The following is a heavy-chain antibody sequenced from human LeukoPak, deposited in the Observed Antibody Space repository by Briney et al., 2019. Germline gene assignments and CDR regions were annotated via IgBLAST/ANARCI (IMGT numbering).Heavy chain of an antibody. V-gene: IGHV3-7*01. Sequence: QPGGSLRLSCAASGFTFSSYWMSWVRQAPGKGLEWVANIKQDGSEKYYVGSVKGRFTISRDNAKNSLYLQMNSLRAEDTAVYYCASLIAVAGTRWFDPWGQGTLVTVSS. CDR1: GFTFSSYW. D-gene: IGHD6-19*01. CDR3: ASLIAVAGTRWFDP. CDR2: IKQDGSEK. J-gene: IGHJ5*02.